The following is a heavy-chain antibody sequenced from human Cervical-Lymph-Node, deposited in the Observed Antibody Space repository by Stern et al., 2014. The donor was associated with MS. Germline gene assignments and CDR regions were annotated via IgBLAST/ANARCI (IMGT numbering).Heavy chain of an antibody. V-gene: IGHV1-69*09. J-gene: IGHJ4*02. Sequence: VQLVESGAEVKRPGSSVKVSCKASGGTFNSYTINWVRQAPGQGLEWMGRILPILGITNFAQNFQGRVTVTADKSTSTAYMELSTLRSEDTAVYYCAGATTVTTPFEYWGQGTLVTVSS. D-gene: IGHD4-17*01. CDR1: GGTFNSYT. CDR3: AGATTVTTPFEY. CDR2: ILPILGIT.